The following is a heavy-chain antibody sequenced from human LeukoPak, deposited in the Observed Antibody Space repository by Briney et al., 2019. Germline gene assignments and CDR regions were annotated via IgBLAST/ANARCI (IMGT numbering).Heavy chain of an antibody. CDR1: GGSISNYY. J-gene: IGHJ4*02. CDR3: ARQTGSGLFILP. V-gene: IGHV4-59*08. Sequence: SETLSLTCTVSGGSISNYYWSWIRQPPGKGLEWIGYIYYSGSTNYNPSLKSRVTISVDTSKNQFSLKLSSVTAADTAVYYCARQTGSGLFILPGGQGTLVTVSS. D-gene: IGHD3/OR15-3a*01. CDR2: IYYSGST.